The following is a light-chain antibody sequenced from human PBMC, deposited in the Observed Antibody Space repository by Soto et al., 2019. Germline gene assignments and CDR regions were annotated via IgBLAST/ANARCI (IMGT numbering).Light chain of an antibody. CDR2: GAS. CDR3: QQYGSSPLT. J-gene: IGKJ4*01. V-gene: IGKV3-20*01. CDR1: QSVSSSY. Sequence: EIVLTQSPGTLSLSPGERATPSCRASQSVSSSYLAWYQQKPGQAPRLLLYGASSRATGIPDRFSGSGSGTDFTLTISRLEPEDFAVYYCQQYGSSPLTFGGGTKVEIK.